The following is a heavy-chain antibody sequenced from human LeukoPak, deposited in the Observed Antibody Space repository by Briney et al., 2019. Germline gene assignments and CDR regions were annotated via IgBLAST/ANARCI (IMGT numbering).Heavy chain of an antibody. Sequence: PGGSLRLSCTASGFSFSGHWMHWARQLPGKGLVWVSRISPTGSTTSYADSVKGRFTVSRDNAKNSLYLQLNFLRADDTAVYYCARDSRRVGATGGSDLWGQGTLVTVSS. D-gene: IGHD1-26*01. V-gene: IGHV3-74*01. CDR1: GFSFSGHW. CDR3: ARDSRRVGATGGSDL. CDR2: ISPTGSTT. J-gene: IGHJ5*02.